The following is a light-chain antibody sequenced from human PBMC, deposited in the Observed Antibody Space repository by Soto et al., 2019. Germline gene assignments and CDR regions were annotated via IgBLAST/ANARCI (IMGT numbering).Light chain of an antibody. J-gene: IGLJ3*02. CDR1: SSDVGGYNY. CDR2: EVT. V-gene: IGLV2-8*01. CDR3: SSHAGINTVV. Sequence: QSALTQPASASGSPGQSVTISCTGTSSDVGGYNYVSWYQQHPGKAPKLMIYEVTKRPSGVPDRFSGSKSGNTASLTVSGLLAEDEADYYCSSHAGINTVVFGGGTKLTVL.